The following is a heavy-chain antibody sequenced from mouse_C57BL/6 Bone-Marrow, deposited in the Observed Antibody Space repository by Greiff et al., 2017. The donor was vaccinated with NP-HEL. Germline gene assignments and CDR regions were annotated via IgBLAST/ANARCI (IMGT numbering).Heavy chain of an antibody. CDR3: ARGDYSNYYYYSMDY. Sequence: VQVVESGAELARPGASVKLSCKASGYTFTSYGISWVKQRTGQGLEWIGEIYPRSGNTYYNEKFKGKATLTADKSSSTAYMELSSLTSEDSAVYFCARGDYSNYYYYSMDYWGQGTSVTVSS. J-gene: IGHJ4*01. D-gene: IGHD2-5*01. V-gene: IGHV1-81*01. CDR2: IYPRSGNT. CDR1: GYTFTSYG.